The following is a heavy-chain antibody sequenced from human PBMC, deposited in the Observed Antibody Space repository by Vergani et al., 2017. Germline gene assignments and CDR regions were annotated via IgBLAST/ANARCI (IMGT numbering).Heavy chain of an antibody. CDR3: ARDLLGGRSYMAGFAP. CDR1: GYPFTAYY. CDR2: INPNTGDT. D-gene: IGHD3-10*01. J-gene: IGHJ5*02. V-gene: IGHV1-2*02. Sequence: QVQLMQSGAEVKKPGASVKVSCKAFGYPFTAYYIHWMRQAPGQGLEWIGWINPNTGDTIYAQKFHGRVTITRDTSVSTVFMEETGLRSDDTDVFFCARDLLGGRSYMAGFAPRGQGTLVTVSS.